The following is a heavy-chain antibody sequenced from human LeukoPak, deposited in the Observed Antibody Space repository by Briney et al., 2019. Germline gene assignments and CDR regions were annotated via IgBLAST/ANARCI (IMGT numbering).Heavy chain of an antibody. CDR2: ISSSSSTI. V-gene: IGHV3-48*01. CDR1: GFTFSSYS. J-gene: IGHJ3*02. CDR3: ARSLYCSSTSCLREAFDI. D-gene: IGHD2-2*01. Sequence: GGSLRLSCAASGFTFSSYSMNWVRQAPGKGLEWVSYISSSSSTIYYADSVKGRFTISRDNAKNSLYLQMNSLRAEDTAVYYCARSLYCSSTSCLREAFDIWGQGTMVTVSS.